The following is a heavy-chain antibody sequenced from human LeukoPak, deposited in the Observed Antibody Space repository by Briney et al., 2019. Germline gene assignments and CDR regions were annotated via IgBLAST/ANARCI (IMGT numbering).Heavy chain of an antibody. CDR2: IDPSDSYT. D-gene: IGHD1-1*01. J-gene: IGHJ6*02. CDR1: EYRFNSYW. V-gene: IGHV5-10-1*01. Sequence: GESLKISCKGSEYRFNSYWISWVRQMPGKGLEWMGRIDPSDSYTNYSPSFQGHVTISADKSISTAYLQWISLKASDTAMYYCARRQLNRYYGVDVWGQGTTVTVSS. CDR3: ARRQLNRYYGVDV.